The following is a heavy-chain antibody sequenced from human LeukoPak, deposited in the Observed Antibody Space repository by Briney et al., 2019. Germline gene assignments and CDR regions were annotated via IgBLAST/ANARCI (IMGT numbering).Heavy chain of an antibody. V-gene: IGHV3-21*04. J-gene: IGHJ4*02. CDR3: AKGRVGAIGSDFDY. D-gene: IGHD1-26*01. CDR1: GFTFSSYS. CDR2: ISSSSSYI. Sequence: GGSLRLSCVASGFTFSSYSMNWVRQAPGKGLEWVSSISSSSSYIYYADSVKGRFTISRDNAKNTLYLQMNSLRAEDTAVYYCAKGRVGAIGSDFDYWGQGTLVTVSS.